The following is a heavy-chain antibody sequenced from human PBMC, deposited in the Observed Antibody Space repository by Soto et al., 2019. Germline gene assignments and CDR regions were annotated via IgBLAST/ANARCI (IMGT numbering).Heavy chain of an antibody. J-gene: IGHJ4*01. CDR2: IGTAGDT. CDR1: GFTFSSFD. V-gene: IGHV3-13*01. Sequence: TGGSLRLSCAASGFTFSSFDMHWVRQATGKGLEWVSAIGTAGDTYYPGSVKGRFTISRENAKNSLFLQMNTLRAEDTAVYYCARAEGYSFDYWGQGTRVTVSS. D-gene: IGHD2-15*01. CDR3: ARAEGYSFDY.